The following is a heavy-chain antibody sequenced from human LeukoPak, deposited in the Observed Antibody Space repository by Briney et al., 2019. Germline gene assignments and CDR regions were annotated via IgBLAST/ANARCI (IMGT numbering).Heavy chain of an antibody. V-gene: IGHV1-46*01. CDR2: INPSGGST. J-gene: IGHJ4*02. CDR3: ARGTTLAYCGGDCYSGSY. CDR1: GYTFTSYY. Sequence: ASVKVSCKASGYTFTSYYMHWVPQAPGQGLEWMGIINPSGGSTSYAQKFQGRVTMTRDTSTSTVYMELSSLRSEDTAVYYCARGTTLAYCGGDCYSGSYWGQGTLVTVSS. D-gene: IGHD2-21*02.